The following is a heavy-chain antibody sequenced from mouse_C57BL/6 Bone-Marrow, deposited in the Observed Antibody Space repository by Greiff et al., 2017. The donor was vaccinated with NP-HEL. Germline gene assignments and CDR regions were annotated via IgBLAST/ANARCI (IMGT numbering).Heavy chain of an antibody. Sequence: QVQLQQSGAELVKPGASVKLSCKASGYTFTSYWMHWVKQRPGQGLEWIGMIHPNSGSTNYNEKFKSKATLTVDKSSSTAYMQLSSLTSEDSAVYYCARRYGYYGYFDVWGTGTTVTVSS. D-gene: IGHD2-2*01. CDR1: GYTFTSYW. J-gene: IGHJ1*03. CDR2: IHPNSGST. V-gene: IGHV1-64*01. CDR3: ARRYGYYGYFDV.